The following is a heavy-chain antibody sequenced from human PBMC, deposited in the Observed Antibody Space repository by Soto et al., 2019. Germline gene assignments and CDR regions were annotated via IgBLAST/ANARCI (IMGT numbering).Heavy chain of an antibody. D-gene: IGHD2-15*01. V-gene: IGHV4-34*01. Sequence: QVQLQQWGAGLLKPSETLSLTCAVYGGSFSGYYWSWIRQPPGKGLEWIGEINHSGSTNYNPSLKSRVTISVDTSKNQFSLKLSSVAAADTAVYYCARGSDNGGCSGGSCYSHYYGMDVWGQGTTVTVSS. CDR2: INHSGST. J-gene: IGHJ6*02. CDR1: GGSFSGYY. CDR3: ARGSDNGGCSGGSCYSHYYGMDV.